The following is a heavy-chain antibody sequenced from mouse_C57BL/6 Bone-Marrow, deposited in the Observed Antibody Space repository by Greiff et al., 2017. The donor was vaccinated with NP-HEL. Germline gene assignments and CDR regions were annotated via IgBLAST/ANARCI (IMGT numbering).Heavy chain of an antibody. D-gene: IGHD2-2*01. CDR2: IDPSDSYT. CDR3: ARDGYDPGEFAD. CDR1: GYTFTSYW. Sequence: VQLKQPGAELVMPGASVKLSCKASGYTFTSYWMHWVKQRPGQGLEWIGEIDPSDSYTNYNQKFKGKSTLTVDKSSSTAYMQLSSLTSEDSAVYYCARDGYDPGEFADWGQATLVTVSA. J-gene: IGHJ3*01. V-gene: IGHV1-69*01.